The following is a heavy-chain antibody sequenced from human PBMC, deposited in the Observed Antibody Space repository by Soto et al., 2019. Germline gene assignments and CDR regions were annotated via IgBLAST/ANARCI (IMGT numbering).Heavy chain of an antibody. CDR1: GFTFSSYS. J-gene: IGHJ5*02. Sequence: GGSLRLSCAASGFTFSSYSMNWVRQAPGKGLEWVSSIGSSSSYIYYADSVKGRFTISRDNAKNSLYLQMNSLRAEDTAVYYCARALRFLEWSPFDPWGQGTLVTVSS. CDR3: ARALRFLEWSPFDP. D-gene: IGHD3-3*01. V-gene: IGHV3-21*01. CDR2: IGSSSSYI.